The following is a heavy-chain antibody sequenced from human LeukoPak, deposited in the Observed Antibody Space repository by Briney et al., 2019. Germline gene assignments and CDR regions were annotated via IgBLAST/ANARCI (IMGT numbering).Heavy chain of an antibody. CDR2: IKLDGSQT. J-gene: IGHJ3*02. Sequence: GGSLRLSCAASGFTFSSYSMNWVRQAPGKGLEWVANIKLDGSQTSFVDSVKGRFSISRDNAKASLYLQMNSLRAEDTAVYYCARSDYGDYNWGQGTMVTVSS. V-gene: IGHV3-7*01. CDR1: GFTFSSYS. D-gene: IGHD4-17*01. CDR3: ARSDYGDYN.